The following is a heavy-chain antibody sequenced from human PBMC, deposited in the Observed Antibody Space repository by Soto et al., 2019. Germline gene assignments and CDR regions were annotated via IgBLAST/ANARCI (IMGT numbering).Heavy chain of an antibody. CDR2: IIPMFGST. V-gene: IGHV1-69*01. J-gene: IGHJ6*02. CDR3: ARRVAVTSVTDISYYYYGLDV. Sequence: QVQLVQSGAEVKEPGSSVKVSCKAFGGTFSSYAICWVRQAPGQGPEWMGGIIPMFGSTNYAQKFEGRVTFTADESTSTAFMELSGLKSDDTAVYYCARRVAVTSVTDISYYYYGLDVWGQGTTVTVSS. CDR1: GGTFSSYA. D-gene: IGHD2-21*02.